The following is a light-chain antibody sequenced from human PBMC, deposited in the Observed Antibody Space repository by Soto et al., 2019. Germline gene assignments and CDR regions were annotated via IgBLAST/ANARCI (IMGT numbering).Light chain of an antibody. CDR2: DAS. CDR1: QDVRKY. J-gene: IGKJ1*01. V-gene: IGKV1-39*01. Sequence: IQMTQSPSSLSASVGDRVTITCQASQDVRKYLSWYQQKARKAPKLLIYDASNLETGVPSTFSGSGYGTDFTLTISSLQPEDFATYYCQQSYSTPRTFGQGTKVDIK. CDR3: QQSYSTPRT.